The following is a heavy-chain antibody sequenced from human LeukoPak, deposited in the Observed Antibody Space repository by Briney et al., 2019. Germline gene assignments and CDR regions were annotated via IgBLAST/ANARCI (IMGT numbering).Heavy chain of an antibody. D-gene: IGHD3-10*01. CDR1: GFTFSSYA. CDR3: AKSLFGAFDI. J-gene: IGHJ3*02. CDR2: ISGSSGST. Sequence: GGSLRLSCAASGFTFSSYAMSCVRQAPGKGRECVSAISGSSGSTSYADSVKGRFTISRDNSKNTMYLQMNSLRAEDTAVYYCAKSLFGAFDIWGQGTMVTVSS. V-gene: IGHV3-23*01.